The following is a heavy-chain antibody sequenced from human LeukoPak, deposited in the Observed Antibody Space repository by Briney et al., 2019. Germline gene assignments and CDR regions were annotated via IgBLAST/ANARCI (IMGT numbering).Heavy chain of an antibody. D-gene: IGHD1-1*01. CDR3: ARDWNGSGTAFDH. CDR2: IKVDGTEK. Sequence: PGGSLRLSCAASGFRFSAYLMSSLRQVPGKGLVWTATIKVDGTEKYYVVSVKGRFTISRDNAKNSLCLQRSGLRAEDTAVYYCARDWNGSGTAFDHWGQGTLVTVSS. CDR1: GFRFSAYL. V-gene: IGHV3-7*05. J-gene: IGHJ4*02.